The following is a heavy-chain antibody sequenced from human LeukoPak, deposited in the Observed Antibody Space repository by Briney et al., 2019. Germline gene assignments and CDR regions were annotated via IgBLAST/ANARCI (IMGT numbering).Heavy chain of an antibody. CDR3: ARRSRAMAGSSLLDY. CDR1: GYTFTGYY. CDR2: INPNSGGT. Sequence: ASVKVSCKASGYTFTGYYMHWVPQAPGQGLEWMGWINPNSGGTNYAQKFQGRVTMTRDTSISTAYMELSRLRSDDTAVYYCARRSRAMAGSSLLDYWGQGTLVTVSS. V-gene: IGHV1-2*02. D-gene: IGHD6-19*01. J-gene: IGHJ4*02.